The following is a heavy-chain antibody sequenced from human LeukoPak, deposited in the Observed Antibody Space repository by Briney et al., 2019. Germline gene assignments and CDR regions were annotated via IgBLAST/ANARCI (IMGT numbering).Heavy chain of an antibody. Sequence: PSETLSLTCTVSGGSISSGGYYWSWIRQHPGKGLEWIGYIYYSGSTYYNPSLKSRVTISVDTSKNQFSLKLSSVTAADTAVYYCAADRTAHYFDYWGQGTLVTVSS. CDR3: AADRTAHYFDY. J-gene: IGHJ4*02. CDR2: IYYSGST. D-gene: IGHD5-18*01. CDR1: GGSISSGGYY. V-gene: IGHV4-31*03.